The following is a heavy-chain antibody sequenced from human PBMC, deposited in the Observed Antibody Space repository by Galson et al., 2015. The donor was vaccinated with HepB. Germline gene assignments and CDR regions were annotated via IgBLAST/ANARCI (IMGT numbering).Heavy chain of an antibody. V-gene: IGHV4-39*01. CDR1: Y. J-gene: IGHJ6*02. CDR2: IYYSGST. D-gene: IGHD1-1*01. CDR3: ARLGDDNLYYGMDV. Sequence: YMNWVRQAPGKGLEWIGSIYYSGSTYYNPSLKSRVTISVDTSKNQFSLKLSSVTAADTAVYYCARLGDDNLYYGMDVWGQGTTVTVSS.